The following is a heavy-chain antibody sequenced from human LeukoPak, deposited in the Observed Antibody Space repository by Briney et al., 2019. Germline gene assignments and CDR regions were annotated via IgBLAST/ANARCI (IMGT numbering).Heavy chain of an antibody. CDR2: ISAYNGNT. V-gene: IGHV1-18*01. J-gene: IGHJ4*02. Sequence: ASVKVSCKASGGTFSSYAIGWVRQAPGQGLEWMGWISAYNGNTNYAQKLQGRVTMTTDTSTSTAYMELRSLRSDDTAVYYCARDYHSSGWYGGTLYYWGQGTLVTASS. CDR1: GGTFSSYA. CDR3: ARDYHSSGWYGGTLYY. D-gene: IGHD6-19*01.